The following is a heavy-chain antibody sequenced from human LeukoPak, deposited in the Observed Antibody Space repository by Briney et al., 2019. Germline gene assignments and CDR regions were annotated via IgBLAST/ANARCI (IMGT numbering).Heavy chain of an antibody. V-gene: IGHV4-30-2*03. D-gene: IGHD4/OR15-4a*01. CDR3: ARHDGRGGATMGALDY. Sequence: SETLSLTCAVSGGSISSGGYSWCWIRQPPGTGLEWIGSIYYGGSTYYSPSLRSRVTISVDTSKNQFSLNLSSVTAADTAVYYCARHDGRGGATMGALDYWGQGSLVTVSS. J-gene: IGHJ4*02. CDR1: GGSISSGGYS. CDR2: IYYGGST.